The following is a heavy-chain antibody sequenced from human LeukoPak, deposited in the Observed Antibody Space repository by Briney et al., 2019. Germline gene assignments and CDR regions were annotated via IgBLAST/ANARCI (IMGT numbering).Heavy chain of an antibody. CDR1: GGSFSDYY. D-gene: IGHD4-23*01. CDR3: ARYLDYGGNSRVFQH. Sequence: SETLSLTCAVYGGSFSDYYWNWIRQPPGKGLEWIGEINHRGSTNYNPSLKSRVTISVDTSKNQFSLKLSSVTAADPAVYYCARYLDYGGNSRVFQHWGQGTLVTVSS. J-gene: IGHJ1*01. V-gene: IGHV4-34*01. CDR2: INHRGST.